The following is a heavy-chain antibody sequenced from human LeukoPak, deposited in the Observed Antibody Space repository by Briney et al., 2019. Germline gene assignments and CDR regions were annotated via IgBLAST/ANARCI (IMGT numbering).Heavy chain of an antibody. CDR1: GFTFDDYA. CDR2: ISWNSGSI. Sequence: GGSLRLSCAASGFTFDDYAMHWVRQAPGKGLEWVSGISWNSGSIGYADSVKGPFTISRDNAKNSLYLQMNSLRAEDAALYYCAKVSTVVATRFAYFDYWGQGTLVTVSS. V-gene: IGHV3-9*01. CDR3: AKVSTVVATRFAYFDY. J-gene: IGHJ4*02. D-gene: IGHD5-12*01.